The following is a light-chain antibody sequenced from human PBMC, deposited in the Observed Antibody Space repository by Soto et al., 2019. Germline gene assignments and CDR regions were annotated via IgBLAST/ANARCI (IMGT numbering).Light chain of an antibody. CDR2: YDS. V-gene: IGLV3-21*04. Sequence: SYELTQPPSVSVAPGKTARITCGGNNIGSKSLHWYQQKPGQAPIIVIFYDSDRPSGIPERFSGSNSGNTATLTISRVEAGDEADYYCQVWDYSSDQGVFGGGTKLTVL. CDR1: NIGSKS. J-gene: IGLJ2*01. CDR3: QVWDYSSDQGV.